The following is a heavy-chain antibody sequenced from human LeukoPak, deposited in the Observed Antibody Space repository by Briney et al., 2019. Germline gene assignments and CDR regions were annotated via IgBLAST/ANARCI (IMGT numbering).Heavy chain of an antibody. Sequence: ASVKVSCKASGYTFTGYYMHWVRQAPGQGLEWMGWINPNSGGTNYAQKFQGRVTMTRDTSISTAYMELSRLRSDDTAVYYCARAHQLLWFGEARFSHRPEFDYWGQGTLVTVSS. J-gene: IGHJ4*02. V-gene: IGHV1-2*02. D-gene: IGHD3-10*01. CDR2: INPNSGGT. CDR3: ARAHQLLWFGEARFSHRPEFDY. CDR1: GYTFTGYY.